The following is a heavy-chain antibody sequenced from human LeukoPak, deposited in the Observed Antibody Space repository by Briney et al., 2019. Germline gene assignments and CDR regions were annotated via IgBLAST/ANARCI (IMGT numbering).Heavy chain of an antibody. CDR1: GYTFTSYG. CDR3: ARDKRRILRYFDWYAFDI. Sequence: ASVKVSCKASGYTFTSYGISWVRQAPGQGLEWMGWISVYNGNTKYAQKLQGRVTMTRDTSISTAYMELSRLRSDDTAVYYCARDKRRILRYFDWYAFDIWGQGTMVTVSS. V-gene: IGHV1-18*01. J-gene: IGHJ3*02. D-gene: IGHD3-9*01. CDR2: ISVYNGNT.